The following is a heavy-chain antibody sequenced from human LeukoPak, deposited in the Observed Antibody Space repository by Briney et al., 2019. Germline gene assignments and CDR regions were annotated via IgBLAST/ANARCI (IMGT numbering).Heavy chain of an antibody. CDR3: ARTLGYCGSTSCYEVFDY. J-gene: IGHJ4*02. V-gene: IGHV1-18*04. CDR1: GYTFTNYG. D-gene: IGHD2-2*01. Sequence: ASVKVSCKASGYTFTNYGFTWVRQAPGQGLEGVGWVSAYNAHTNYAQKVQGRVTMTTDTSTSTAYMELRSLRSDDTAVYYCARTLGYCGSTSCYEVFDYWGQGTLVTVSS. CDR2: VSAYNAHT.